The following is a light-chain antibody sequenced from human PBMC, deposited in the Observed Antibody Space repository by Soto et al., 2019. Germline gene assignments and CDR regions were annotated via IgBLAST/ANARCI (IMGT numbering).Light chain of an antibody. J-gene: IGLJ1*01. CDR1: SSDVGGYNA. CDR3: NSFRVNRLYV. V-gene: IGLV2-14*01. Sequence: QSALAQPASVSGSPGQTITISCTGTSSDVGGYNAVSWYQHHPGKAPKLIIYEVTHRPAGVSDRFSASKSGNTASLTISGLQAEDEADYYCNSFRVNRLYVFGTGTRSPP. CDR2: EVT.